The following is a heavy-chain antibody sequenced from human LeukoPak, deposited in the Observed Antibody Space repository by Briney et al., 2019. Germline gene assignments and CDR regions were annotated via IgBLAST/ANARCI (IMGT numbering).Heavy chain of an antibody. CDR3: ARSSEDTAMVAHEDY. V-gene: IGHV3-21*01. Sequence: GGSLRLSCAASGFTFSSYSMNWVRQAPGKGLEWVSSISSSSSYIYYADSVKGRFTIFRDNAKNSLYLQMNSLRAEDTAVYYCARSSEDTAMVAHEDYWGQGTLVTVSS. J-gene: IGHJ4*02. CDR2: ISSSSSYI. D-gene: IGHD5-18*01. CDR1: GFTFSSYS.